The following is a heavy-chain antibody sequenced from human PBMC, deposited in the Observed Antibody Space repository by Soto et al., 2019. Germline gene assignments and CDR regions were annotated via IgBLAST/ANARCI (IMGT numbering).Heavy chain of an antibody. CDR3: AHSPKFDHTIPLSHWLGP. CDR1: GFSLTTTGVG. CDR2: ISWDNEK. Sequence: QITLKESGPTLVKPTPTLTLTCTFSGFSLTTTGVGVGWIRQPPGKALEWLALISWDNEKRYSPSLKSRLTITKDNAKNQVVLTMTNMESVDTGTYYCAHSPKFDHTIPLSHWLGPWGQGTLVTVSS. J-gene: IGHJ5*02. V-gene: IGHV2-5*02. D-gene: IGHD3-9*01.